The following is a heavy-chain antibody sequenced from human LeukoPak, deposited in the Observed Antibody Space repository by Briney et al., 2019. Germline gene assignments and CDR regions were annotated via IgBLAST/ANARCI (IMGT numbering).Heavy chain of an antibody. CDR1: GFTFDDYG. D-gene: IGHD2-2*02. CDR3: ARDLPPYCSSTSCYSLYGH. J-gene: IGHJ4*02. Sequence: GGSLRLSCAASGFTFDDYGMSWVRQAPGKGLEWVSGINWNGGSTGYADSVKGRFTISRDNAKNSLYLQMNSLRAEDTALYYCARDLPPYCSSTSCYSLYGHWGQGTLVTVSS. V-gene: IGHV3-20*04. CDR2: INWNGGST.